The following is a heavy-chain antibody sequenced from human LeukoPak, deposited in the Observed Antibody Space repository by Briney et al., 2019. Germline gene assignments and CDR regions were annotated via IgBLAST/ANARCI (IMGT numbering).Heavy chain of an antibody. J-gene: IGHJ4*02. V-gene: IGHV3-66*01. CDR1: GFTVSSNY. CDR2: IYSGGST. D-gene: IGHD4-11*01. Sequence: GGSLRLSCAASGFTVSSNYMSWVRQAPGKGLEWVSVIYSGGSTYYADSVKGRFTISRDDSKNTLYLQMNSLKTEDTAVYYCTTDPIPRDYTKWVLDYWGQGTLVTVSS. CDR3: TTDPIPRDYTKWVLDY.